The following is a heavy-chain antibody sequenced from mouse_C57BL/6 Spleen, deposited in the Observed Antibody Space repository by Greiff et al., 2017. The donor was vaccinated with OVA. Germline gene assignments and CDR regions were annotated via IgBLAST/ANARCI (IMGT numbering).Heavy chain of an antibody. CDR2: ISSGSSTI. J-gene: IGHJ4*01. V-gene: IGHV5-17*01. CDR1: GFTFSDYG. CDR3: ARPGVTAYYDAMDY. D-gene: IGHD2-2*01. Sequence: DVKLVESGGGLVKPGGSLKLSCAASGFTFSDYGMHWVRQAPEKGLEWVAYISSGSSTIYYADTVKGRFTISRDNAKNTLFLQMTSLRSEDTAMYYCARPGVTAYYDAMDYWGQGTSVTVSS.